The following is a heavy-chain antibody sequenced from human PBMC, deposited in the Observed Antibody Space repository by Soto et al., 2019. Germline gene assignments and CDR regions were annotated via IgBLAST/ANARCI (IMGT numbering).Heavy chain of an antibody. J-gene: IGHJ6*02. CDR2: ISGSGGST. V-gene: IGHV3-23*01. D-gene: IGHD3-3*01. CDR3: AKGGAEEDYDFWSGLILYYYGMDV. Sequence: EVQLLESGGGLVQPGGSLRLSCAACGFAFSSYAMSWVRQAPGKGLEWVSAISGSGGSTYYADSVKGRFTISRDNSKNTLYLQMNSLRAEDTAVYYCAKGGAEEDYDFWSGLILYYYGMDVWGQGTTVTVSS. CDR1: GFAFSSYA.